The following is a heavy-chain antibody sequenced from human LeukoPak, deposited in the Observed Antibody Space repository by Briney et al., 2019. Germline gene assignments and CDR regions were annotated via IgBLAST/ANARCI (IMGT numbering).Heavy chain of an antibody. CDR1: GYTFTSYG. D-gene: IGHD1-14*01. CDR2: ISAYNGNT. V-gene: IGHV1-18*01. J-gene: IGHJ4*02. Sequence: ASVKLSFKASGYTFTSYGISWVRHAPGQGLEWMGWISAYNGNTNYAQKLQGRVTMTTDTSTSTAYMELRSLRSDGTAGYYCAAPSYRIVHGGSFDHWRGGTMVSVSS. CDR3: AAPSYRIVHGGSFDH.